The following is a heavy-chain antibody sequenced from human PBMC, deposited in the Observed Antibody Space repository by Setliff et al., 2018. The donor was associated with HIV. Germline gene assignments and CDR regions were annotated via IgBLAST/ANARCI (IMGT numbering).Heavy chain of an antibody. CDR2: ISGYNGHT. Sequence: AXVKVXXXASGYTFXSFAMSXVXXAPGQGXEWXXWISGYNGHTNXAXRFQGRVTVXXDPSTSTAYMELRSLRSDDTAVYFCARVGPFEFDSSGYAEFWGXGTPVTVSS. CDR1: GYTFXSFA. CDR3: ARVGPFEFDSSGYAEF. D-gene: IGHD3-22*01. J-gene: IGHJ4*02. V-gene: IGHV1-18*01.